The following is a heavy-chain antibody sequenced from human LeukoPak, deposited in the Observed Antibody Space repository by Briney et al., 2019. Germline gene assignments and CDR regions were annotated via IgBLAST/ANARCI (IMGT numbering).Heavy chain of an antibody. D-gene: IGHD1-1*01. CDR2: INHSGGT. CDR1: GGSFSGYY. Sequence: SETLSLTCAVYGGSFSGYYWSWIRQPPGKGLEWIGEINHSGGTNYNPSLKSRVTISVDTSKNQFSLKLSSVTAADTAVYYCARGRYRGWFDPWGQGTLVTVSS. CDR3: ARGRYRGWFDP. V-gene: IGHV4-34*01. J-gene: IGHJ5*02.